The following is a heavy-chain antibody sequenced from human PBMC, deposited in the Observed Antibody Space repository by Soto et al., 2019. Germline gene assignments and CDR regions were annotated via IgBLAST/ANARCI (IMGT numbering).Heavy chain of an antibody. CDR1: GYTFTGYY. J-gene: IGHJ6*02. CDR2: INPNSGGT. CDR3: ARGYYGSGSPTLSLNYYYYGMDV. Sequence: QVPLVQSGAEVKKPGASVKVSCQASGYTFTGYYMHWVRQAPGQGLEWMGWINPNSGGTNYAQKFQGWVTMTRDTSISTAYMELSRLRSDDTAVYYCARGYYGSGSPTLSLNYYYYGMDVWGQGTTVTVSS. D-gene: IGHD3-10*01. V-gene: IGHV1-2*04.